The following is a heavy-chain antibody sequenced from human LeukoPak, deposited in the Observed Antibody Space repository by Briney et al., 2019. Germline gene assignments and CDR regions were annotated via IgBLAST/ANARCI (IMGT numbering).Heavy chain of an antibody. CDR3: ARGRFKFVARNAFDI. CDR2: INPSGIT. D-gene: IGHD3-10*01. CDR1: GESFSDYY. V-gene: IGHV4-34*01. J-gene: IGHJ3*02. Sequence: SETLSLTCGVCGESFSDYYYNWIRQPPGKGLEWIGEINPSGITNYNPSLKSRITVSVDTSKKHFSLKLSSVTAADTAVYYCARGRFKFVARNAFDIWGQGTMVTVSS.